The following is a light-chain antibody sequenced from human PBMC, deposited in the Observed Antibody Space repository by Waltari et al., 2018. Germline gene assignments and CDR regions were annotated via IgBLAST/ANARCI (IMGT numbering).Light chain of an antibody. V-gene: IGLV2-14*01. CDR3: SSYTSSSTYV. J-gene: IGLJ1*01. Sequence: QSALTQPASVSGSPGQSITISCTGTSSDVGGYNYVSWYQQHPGKAPKLMIYEVSNRTPGVSTRCSGSKSGNTASLTISGLQAEDDADYYCSSYTSSSTYVFGTGTKVTVL. CDR2: EVS. CDR1: SSDVGGYNY.